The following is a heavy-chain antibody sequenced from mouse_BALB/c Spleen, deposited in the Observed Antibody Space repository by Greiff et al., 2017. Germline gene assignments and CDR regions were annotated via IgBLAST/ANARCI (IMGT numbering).Heavy chain of an antibody. CDR2: ISYSGST. Sequence: EVHLVESGPSLVKPSQTLSLTCSVTGDSITSGYWNWIRKFPGNKLEYMGYISYSGSTYYNPSLKSRISITRDTSKNQYSLQLNSVTTEDTATYYCARTVVARRGFDYWGQGTTLTVSS. J-gene: IGHJ2*01. CDR3: ARTVVARRGFDY. CDR1: GDSITSGY. D-gene: IGHD1-1*01. V-gene: IGHV3-8*02.